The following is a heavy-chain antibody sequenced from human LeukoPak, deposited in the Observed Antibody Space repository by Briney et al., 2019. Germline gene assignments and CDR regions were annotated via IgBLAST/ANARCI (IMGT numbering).Heavy chain of an antibody. Sequence: SSETLSLTCTVSGGSISSYYWSWIRQPPGKGLGWIGYIYYSGSTNYNPSLKSRVTISVDTSKNQFSLKLSSVTAADTAVYYCARDQDDYGDPYWYFDLWGRGTLVTVSS. CDR1: GGSISSYY. CDR3: ARDQDDYGDPYWYFDL. CDR2: IYYSGST. V-gene: IGHV4-59*01. J-gene: IGHJ2*01. D-gene: IGHD4-17*01.